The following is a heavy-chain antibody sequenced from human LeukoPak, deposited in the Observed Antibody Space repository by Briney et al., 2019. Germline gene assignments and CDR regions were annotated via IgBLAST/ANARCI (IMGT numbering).Heavy chain of an antibody. Sequence: SETLSLTCAVYGGSFSGYYWSWIRQPPGKGLEWIGEINHSGSTNYSPPLKSRVTISLDTSKNQFSLKLSSVTAADTAVYYCARGRRGYSYGYWGQGTLVTVSS. CDR3: ARGRRGYSYGY. CDR2: INHSGST. CDR1: GGSFSGYY. V-gene: IGHV4-34*01. D-gene: IGHD5-18*01. J-gene: IGHJ4*02.